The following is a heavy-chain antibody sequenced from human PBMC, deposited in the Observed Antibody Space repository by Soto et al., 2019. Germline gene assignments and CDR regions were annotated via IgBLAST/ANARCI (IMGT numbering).Heavy chain of an antibody. Sequence: EVQLVESGGGLVKPGGSLRLSCAASGFTFSSYSMNWVRQAPGKGLERVSSISSSSSYIYYADSVKGRFTISRDNATNFLYLQVNSLSAEDTAVYSCARTGSQDIVVVVAATPQRSYYYGMDVWGQGTTVTVSS. V-gene: IGHV3-21*01. J-gene: IGHJ6*02. CDR3: ARTGSQDIVVVVAATPQRSYYYGMDV. CDR1: GFTFSSYS. D-gene: IGHD2-15*01. CDR2: ISSSSSYI.